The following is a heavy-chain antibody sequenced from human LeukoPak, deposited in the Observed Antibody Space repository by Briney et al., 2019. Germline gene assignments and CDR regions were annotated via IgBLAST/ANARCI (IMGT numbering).Heavy chain of an antibody. CDR1: GGSISSGDYY. CDR3: ASRGYSYGRGPFDY. D-gene: IGHD5-18*01. J-gene: IGHJ4*02. CDR2: IYYSGST. Sequence: SQTLSLTCTVSGGSISSGDYYWSWIRQPPGKGLEWIGYIYYSGSTYYNPSLKSRVTISVDTSKNQFSLKLSSVTAADTAVYYCASRGYSYGRGPFDYWGQGTLVTVSS. V-gene: IGHV4-30-4*08.